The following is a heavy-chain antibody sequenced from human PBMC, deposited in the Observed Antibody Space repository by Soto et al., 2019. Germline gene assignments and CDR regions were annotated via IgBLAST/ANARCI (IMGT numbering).Heavy chain of an antibody. CDR2: INGAGRAT. V-gene: IGHV3-23*01. Sequence: PGGSLRLSCAASGFTFSSYAMSWVRQAPGKRLQWVSAINGAGRATYYADSVKGRFTISRDNFKNTLYLQMNSLRAEDTAVYYCAKDFSDNTGYYLYYFDNWGQGALVTSPQ. CDR3: AKDFSDNTGYYLYYFDN. D-gene: IGHD3-22*01. CDR1: GFTFSSYA. J-gene: IGHJ4*02.